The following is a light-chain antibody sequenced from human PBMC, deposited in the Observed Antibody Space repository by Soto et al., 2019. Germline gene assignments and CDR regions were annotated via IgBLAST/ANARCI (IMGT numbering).Light chain of an antibody. CDR3: QQHSSYAVT. V-gene: IGKV1-5*01. CDR2: DAF. CDR1: QDIGRW. J-gene: IGKJ2*01. Sequence: DIQLTQSPSILSASVGDRVTITCRASQDIGRWLAWYHQKPRKAPKLLIYDAFTLGSGVPSRFSGSRSGTEFTLTISSLQPDDFATYYCQQHSSYAVTFGQGTELEI.